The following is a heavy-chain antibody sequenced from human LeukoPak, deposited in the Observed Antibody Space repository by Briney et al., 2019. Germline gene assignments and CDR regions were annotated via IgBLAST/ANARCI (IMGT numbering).Heavy chain of an antibody. CDR1: GFTFSSYA. CDR3: AKIGCSSSSCYSFPLYYYYYMDV. CDR2: ISYDGSNK. J-gene: IGHJ6*03. Sequence: PGRSLRLSCAASGFTFSSYAMHWVRQAPGKGLEWVAVISYDGSNKYYADSVKGRFTISRDNSKNTLYLQMNSLRAEDTAEYYCAKIGCSSSSCYSFPLYYYYYMDVWGKGTTVTVSS. V-gene: IGHV3-30-3*02. D-gene: IGHD2-2*01.